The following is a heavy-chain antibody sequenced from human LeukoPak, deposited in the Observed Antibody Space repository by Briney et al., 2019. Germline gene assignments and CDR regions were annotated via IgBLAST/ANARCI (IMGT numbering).Heavy chain of an antibody. CDR3: AKDLSSSWYLGDAFDI. D-gene: IGHD6-13*01. Sequence: AGGSLRLSCAASGFTFSSYAMSWVRQAPGKGLEWVSAISGSGGSTYYADSVKGRFTISRDNSKNTLYLQMNSLRAEDTAVYYCAKDLSSSWYLGDAFDIWGQGTMVTVSS. J-gene: IGHJ3*02. CDR1: GFTFSSYA. V-gene: IGHV3-23*01. CDR2: ISGSGGST.